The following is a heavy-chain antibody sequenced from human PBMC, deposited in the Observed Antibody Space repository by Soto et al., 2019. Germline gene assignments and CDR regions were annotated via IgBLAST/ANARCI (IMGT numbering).Heavy chain of an antibody. CDR1: GGTFSSYA. Sequence: SVKVSCKASGGTFSSYAISWVRQAPGQGLEWMGGIIPIFGTASYAQKFQGRVTITADEATSTAYMELSSLRSEDTAVYYCARLEFYDYDILTGYRSGYYYGMDVWGQGTTVTVSS. J-gene: IGHJ6*02. D-gene: IGHD3-9*01. CDR2: IIPIFGTA. V-gene: IGHV1-69*13. CDR3: ARLEFYDYDILTGYRSGYYYGMDV.